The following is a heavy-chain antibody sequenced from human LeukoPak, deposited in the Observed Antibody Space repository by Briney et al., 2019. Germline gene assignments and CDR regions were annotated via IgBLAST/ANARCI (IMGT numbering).Heavy chain of an antibody. CDR2: ISGSGGNT. Sequence: PGGSLRLSCAASGFTFSDYAMSWVRQAPGKGLQLVSRISGSGGNTYYADSLKGRFTISRDNSKNTLYLQLNSLSAEDTAVYFCARGPGRAIYPITYFDFWGQGTLVTVSS. J-gene: IGHJ4*02. V-gene: IGHV3-23*01. CDR3: ARGPGRAIYPITYFDF. CDR1: GFTFSDYA. D-gene: IGHD3-3*02.